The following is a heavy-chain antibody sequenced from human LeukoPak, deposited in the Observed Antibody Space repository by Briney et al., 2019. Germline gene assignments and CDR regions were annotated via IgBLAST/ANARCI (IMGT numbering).Heavy chain of an antibody. V-gene: IGHV4-59*08. J-gene: IGHJ4*02. CDR1: GGSISSYY. D-gene: IGHD3-22*01. CDR3: ASYDSSGYYDSFDY. Sequence: PSETLSLTCTVSGGSISSYYWSWIRQPPGKGPEWIGYIYYSGSTNYNPSLKSRVTISVDTSKNQFSLKLSSVTAADTAVYYCASYDSSGYYDSFDYWGQGTLVTVSS. CDR2: IYYSGST.